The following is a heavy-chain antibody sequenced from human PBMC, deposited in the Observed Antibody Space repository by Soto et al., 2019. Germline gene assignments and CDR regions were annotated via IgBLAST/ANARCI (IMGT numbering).Heavy chain of an antibody. D-gene: IGHD3-10*01. Sequence: KQAVRLRGEVSGVSLTIHNKGVGWIRQPPGKALEWLALIYWDDDKRYSPSLQTSLTIAKDTSRNQVVLTMTNMDPVDTGTYFCAYRRFGLRSPWDLGVFDYWGPGTQVTVSS. J-gene: IGHJ4*02. CDR2: IYWDDDK. V-gene: IGHV2-5*02. CDR1: GVSLTIHNKG. CDR3: AYRRFGLRSPWDLGVFDY.